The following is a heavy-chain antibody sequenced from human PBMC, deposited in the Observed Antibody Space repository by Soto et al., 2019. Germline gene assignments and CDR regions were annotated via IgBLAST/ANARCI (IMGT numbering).Heavy chain of an antibody. CDR1: GYTFTSYY. V-gene: IGHV1-46*01. CDR3: ARVTFGATYDSSGYPIDY. J-gene: IGHJ4*02. D-gene: IGHD3-22*01. CDR2: INPSGGST. Sequence: ASVKVSCKASGYTFTSYYMHWVRQAPGQGLEWMGIINPSGGSTSYAQKFQGRVTMTRDMSTSTVYMELSSLRSEDTAVYYCARVTFGATYDSSGYPIDYWGQGTLVTVSS.